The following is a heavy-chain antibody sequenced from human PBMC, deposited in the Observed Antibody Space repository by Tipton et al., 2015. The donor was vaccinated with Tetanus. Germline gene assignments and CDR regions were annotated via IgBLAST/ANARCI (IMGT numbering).Heavy chain of an antibody. J-gene: IGHJ4*02. CDR3: AKVFHGTWYYFDT. CDR2: ISSSGSII. D-gene: IGHD2/OR15-2a*01. Sequence: SLRLSCAASGFTFSDYYMTWIRQAPGKGLEWVSYISSSGSIIYYADSVEGRFTISRDNSKDTLYLQMNGLRAEDTAVYYCAKVFHGTWYYFDTWGQGTLVTVSS. CDR1: GFTFSDYY. V-gene: IGHV3-11*01.